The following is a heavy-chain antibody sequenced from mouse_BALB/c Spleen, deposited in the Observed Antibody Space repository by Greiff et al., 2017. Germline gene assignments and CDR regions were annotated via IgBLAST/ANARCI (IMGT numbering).Heavy chain of an antibody. V-gene: IGHV3-2*02. CDR1: GYSITSDYA. CDR3: ARKGRYEAMDY. J-gene: IGHJ4*01. D-gene: IGHD2-14*01. CDR2: ISYSGST. Sequence: EVKLMESGPGLVKPSQSLSLTCTVTGYSITSDYAWNWIRQFPGNKLEWMGYISYSGSTSYNPSLKSRISITRDTSKNQFFLQLNSVTTEDTATYYCARKGRYEAMDYWGQGTSVTVSS.